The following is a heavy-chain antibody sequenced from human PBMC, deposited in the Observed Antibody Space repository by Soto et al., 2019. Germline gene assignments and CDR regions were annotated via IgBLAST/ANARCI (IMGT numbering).Heavy chain of an antibody. V-gene: IGHV1-46*01. D-gene: IGHD6-13*01. CDR2: INPSGGST. J-gene: IGHJ5*02. CDR1: GYTFTNYY. Sequence: ASVKVSCKASGYTFTNYYMHWVRQAPGQGLEWMGIINPSGGSTSYAQKFQGRVTMTRDTSTSTVYMELSSLRSEDTAVYYCARVLVHNWFDPWGQGTLVTVSS. CDR3: ARVLVHNWFDP.